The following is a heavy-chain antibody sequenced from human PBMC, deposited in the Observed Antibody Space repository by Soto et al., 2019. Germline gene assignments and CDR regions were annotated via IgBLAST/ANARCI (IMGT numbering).Heavy chain of an antibody. J-gene: IGHJ3*02. CDR3: ARDTIGARYYGSGSYYGHDAFDI. V-gene: IGHV1-69*12. CDR2: IIPIFGTA. CDR1: GGTFSSYA. Sequence: QVQLVQSGAEVKKPGSSVKVSCKASGGTFSSYAISWVRQAPGQGLEWMGGIIPIFGTANYAQKFQGRVTITADESTSTAYMELSSLRSEDTAVYYCARDTIGARYYGSGSYYGHDAFDIWGQGTMVTVSS. D-gene: IGHD3-10*01.